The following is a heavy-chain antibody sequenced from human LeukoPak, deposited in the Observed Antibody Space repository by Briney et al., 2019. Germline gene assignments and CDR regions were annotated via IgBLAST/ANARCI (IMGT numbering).Heavy chain of an antibody. CDR3: AGIPLSTTMVDY. D-gene: IGHD5-18*01. CDR2: ISSGSSTI. Sequence: GGSLRLSCAASGFTFGSYSMNWVRQAPGKGLEWVSYISSGSSTIHYADSVKGRFTIPRDNAKSSLFLQMNSLRAEDTAVYYCAGIPLSTTMVDYWGQGTLVTVSS. V-gene: IGHV3-48*01. J-gene: IGHJ4*02. CDR1: GFTFGSYS.